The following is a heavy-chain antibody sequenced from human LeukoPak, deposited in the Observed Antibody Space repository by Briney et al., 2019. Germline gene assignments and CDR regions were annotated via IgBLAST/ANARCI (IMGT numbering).Heavy chain of an antibody. J-gene: IGHJ3*02. CDR3: GRDLNCGAFDI. Sequence: PGGSLRLSCAASGFTFTHYGMNWVRQAPGKGLEWVSGIRANGETTYYADSVRGRFTISRDNYRSMVWLQMNSLTAEDTAMYYCGRDLNCGAFDIRGLGTLVTVSS. CDR1: GFTFTHYG. V-gene: IGHV3-23*01. CDR2: IRANGETT. D-gene: IGHD1-20*01.